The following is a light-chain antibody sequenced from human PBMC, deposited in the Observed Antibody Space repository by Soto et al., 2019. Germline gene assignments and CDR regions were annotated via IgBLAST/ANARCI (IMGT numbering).Light chain of an antibody. CDR2: KAS. CDR1: QNIRSR. CDR3: QQYNSYPWT. J-gene: IGKJ1*01. Sequence: DIQMTQSPSTLSASVEDRVTINCRASQNIRSRLAWYQQKPGKAPKLLIYKASSLESGVPSRFSGSGSGTEFTLTISSLQPDDFATYYCQQYNSYPWTFGQGTKVDIK. V-gene: IGKV1-5*03.